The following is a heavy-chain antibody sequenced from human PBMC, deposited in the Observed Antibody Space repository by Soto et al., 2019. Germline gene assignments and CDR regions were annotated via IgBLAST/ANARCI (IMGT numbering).Heavy chain of an antibody. D-gene: IGHD5-18*01. J-gene: IGHJ2*01. CDR3: ARDPLWGTAMVLWYFDL. V-gene: IGHV3-30*03. Sequence: GGSLRLSCEASGFTLSTYWMSWVRQAPGKGLEWVTHISYDGSNEHYTDSVKGRFTISRDNAKNSLYLQMNSLRAEDTAVYYCARDPLWGTAMVLWYFDLWGRGTLVTVS. CDR1: GFTLSTYW. CDR2: ISYDGSNE.